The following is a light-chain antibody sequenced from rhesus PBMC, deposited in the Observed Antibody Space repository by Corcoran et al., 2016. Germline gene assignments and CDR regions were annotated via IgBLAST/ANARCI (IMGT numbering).Light chain of an antibody. CDR2: DAS. CDR3: QQYRNWPHA. CDR1: QSVRSS. V-gene: IGKV3-42*03. Sequence: EIVLTQSPATLSLSPGERATLSCRASQSVRSSLAWYQQKPQQAPRLLIYDASSRATGIPDRFSGSGSGTYFTLTISSLEPEDFALYYCQQYRNWPHAFGQGTKVEIK. J-gene: IGKJ1*01.